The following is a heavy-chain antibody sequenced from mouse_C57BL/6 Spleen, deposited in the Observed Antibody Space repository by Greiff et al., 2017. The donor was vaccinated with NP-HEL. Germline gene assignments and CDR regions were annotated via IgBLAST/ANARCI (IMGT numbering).Heavy chain of an antibody. CDR3: ARELVASDY. V-gene: IGHV5-4*01. Sequence: VVESGGGLVKPGGSLKLSCAASGFTFSSYAMSWVRQTPEKRLEWVATISDGGSYTYYPDNVKGRFTISRDNAKNNLYLQMSHLKSEDTAMYYCARELVASDYWGQGTTLTVSS. D-gene: IGHD1-1*01. J-gene: IGHJ2*01. CDR2: ISDGGSYT. CDR1: GFTFSSYA.